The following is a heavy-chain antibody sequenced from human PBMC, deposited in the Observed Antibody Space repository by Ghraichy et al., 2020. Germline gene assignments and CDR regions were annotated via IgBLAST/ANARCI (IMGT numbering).Heavy chain of an antibody. D-gene: IGHD2-8*01. J-gene: IGHJ4*02. CDR1: GFTFSSHW. CDR3: ARGGSWSAGDY. V-gene: IGHV3-7*03. CDR2: IKPDGSEK. Sequence: LSLTCAAFGFTFSSHWMSWVRQAPGKGLEWVAIIKPDGSEKYYVDSVKGRFTISRDNAKNSLYLQMNSLRAEDTAVYYCARGGSWSAGDYWGQGTLVTVSS.